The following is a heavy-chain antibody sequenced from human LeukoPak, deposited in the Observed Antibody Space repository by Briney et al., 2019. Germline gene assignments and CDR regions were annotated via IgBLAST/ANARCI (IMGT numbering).Heavy chain of an antibody. J-gene: IGHJ6*02. V-gene: IGHV3-11*01. CDR3: ARSIGLTGGGVDV. CDR1: GFTFSDYN. D-gene: IGHD3-9*01. Sequence: PGGSLRLSCAASGFTFSDYNMNWVRQAPGKGLEWVSYITNGGSTIHHADSVKGRFTISRDNAKKTLYLQMDSLRAEDTAVYYCARSIGLTGGGVDVWGQGTTVTVSS. CDR2: ITNGGSTI.